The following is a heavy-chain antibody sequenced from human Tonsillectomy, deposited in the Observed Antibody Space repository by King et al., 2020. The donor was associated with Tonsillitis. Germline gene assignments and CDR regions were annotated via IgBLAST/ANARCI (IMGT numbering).Heavy chain of an antibody. Sequence: VQLVESGGGLVQPGGSLRLSCAVSGFTFSRYWMSWVRQAPGKWLEWVANIKEDGSDKHYVDSVKGRFTISRDNAKNSLFLQMNSLRAEDTAVYYCATEGGRSGSGYWGQGTLVTVSS. D-gene: IGHD3-10*01. J-gene: IGHJ4*02. CDR1: GFTFSRYW. CDR2: IKEDGSDK. CDR3: ATEGGRSGSGY. V-gene: IGHV3-7*01.